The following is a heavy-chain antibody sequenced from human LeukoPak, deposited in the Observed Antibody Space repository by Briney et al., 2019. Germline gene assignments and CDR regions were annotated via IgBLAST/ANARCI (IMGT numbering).Heavy chain of an antibody. CDR3: ARGVTEDTGVAQFDS. CDR2: VSYDGTNK. V-gene: IGHV3-30*04. CDR1: GFLFSAYS. Sequence: GTSLRLSCAASGFLFSAYSMHWVRQAPGEGLEWVAVVSYDGTNKNYADSVKGRLSISRDNFKNTVYLQMNSLRPEDTAVYYCARGVTEDTGVAQFDSWGQGVLVTVSS. D-gene: IGHD3-3*01. J-gene: IGHJ4*02.